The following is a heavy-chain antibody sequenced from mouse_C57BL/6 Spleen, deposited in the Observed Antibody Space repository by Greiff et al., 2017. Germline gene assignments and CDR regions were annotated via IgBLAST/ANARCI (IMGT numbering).Heavy chain of an antibody. Sequence: VQLQQSGTVLARPGASVKMSCKTSGYTFTSYWMHWVKQRPGQGLEWIGAIYPGNSDTSYNQKFKGKAKLTAVTSASTAYMELSSLTNEDSAVYYCARSVYDGSLMDYWGQGTSVTVSS. CDR2: IYPGNSDT. CDR1: GYTFTSYW. J-gene: IGHJ4*01. D-gene: IGHD2-3*01. V-gene: IGHV1-5*01. CDR3: ARSVYDGSLMDY.